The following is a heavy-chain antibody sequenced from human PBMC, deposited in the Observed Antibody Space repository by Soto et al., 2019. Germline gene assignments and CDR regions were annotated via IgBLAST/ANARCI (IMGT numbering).Heavy chain of an antibody. J-gene: IGHJ6*03. D-gene: IGHD4-17*01. V-gene: IGHV4-34*01. Sequence: SETLSLTCAVYGGSFSGYYWSWIRQPPGKGLEWIGEINHSGSTNYNPSLKSRVTISVDTSKNQFSLKLSSVTAADTAVYYCARAGTTFRTTGPHYYYMDVWGKGTTVTVSS. CDR2: INHSGST. CDR1: GGSFSGYY. CDR3: ARAGTTFRTTGPHYYYMDV.